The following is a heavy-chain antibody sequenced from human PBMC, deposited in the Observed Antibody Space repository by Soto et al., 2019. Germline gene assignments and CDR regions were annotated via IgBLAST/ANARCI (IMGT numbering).Heavy chain of an antibody. J-gene: IGHJ6*02. CDR1: GGTFSSYA. V-gene: IGHV1-69*12. CDR3: DRDVSSMVRGVILSIHYYYYGMDV. CDR2: ILPIFGTA. D-gene: IGHD3-10*01. Sequence: QVQLVQSGAEVKKPGSSVKVSCKASGGTFSSYAISGVRQAPGQGLEWMGGILPIFGTANDAQKFQGRVTITADESTSTAYMDLSSLRSEDPAVYYCDRDVSSMVRGVILSIHYYYYGMDVLGQGTKVTVSS.